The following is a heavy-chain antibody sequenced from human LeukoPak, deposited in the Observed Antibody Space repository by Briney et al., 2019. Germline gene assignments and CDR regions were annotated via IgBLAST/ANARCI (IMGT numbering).Heavy chain of an antibody. CDR2: IYHSGST. Sequence: SETLSLTCAVSGGSISSGGYSWSWIRQPPGTGLEWIGYIYHSGSTYYNPSLKSRVTISVDTSKNQFSLKLSSVTAADTAVFYCARGGGGSYSWYFDYWGQGTLVTVSS. CDR1: GGSISSGGYS. J-gene: IGHJ4*02. V-gene: IGHV4-30-2*01. CDR3: ARGGGGSYSWYFDY. D-gene: IGHD1-26*01.